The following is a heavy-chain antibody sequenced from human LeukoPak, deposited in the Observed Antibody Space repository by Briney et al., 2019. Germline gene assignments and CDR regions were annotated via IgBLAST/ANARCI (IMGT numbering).Heavy chain of an antibody. J-gene: IGHJ4*02. Sequence: GEPLKISCKGSGYSFTSYWIGWVRQMPGKGLEWMGIIYPGDSDTRYSPSFQGQVTISADKSISTAYLQWSSLKASDTAMYYCARRGRRSRYFDWHFDYWGQGTLVTVSS. CDR1: GYSFTSYW. D-gene: IGHD3-9*01. CDR2: IYPGDSDT. CDR3: ARRGRRSRYFDWHFDY. V-gene: IGHV5-51*01.